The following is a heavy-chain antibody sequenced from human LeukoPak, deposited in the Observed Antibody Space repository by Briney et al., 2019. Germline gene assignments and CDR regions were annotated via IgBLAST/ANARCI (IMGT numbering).Heavy chain of an antibody. Sequence: SETLSLTCTVSGGSISSSSYYWGWIRQPPGKGLEWIGSIYYSGSTDYNPSLKSRVTISVDTSKNQFSLKLSSVTAADTAVYYCAGTYYYDSSALPGIWGQGTMVTVSS. CDR3: AGTYYYDSSALPGI. J-gene: IGHJ3*02. V-gene: IGHV4-39*07. CDR2: IYYSGST. D-gene: IGHD3-22*01. CDR1: GGSISSSSYY.